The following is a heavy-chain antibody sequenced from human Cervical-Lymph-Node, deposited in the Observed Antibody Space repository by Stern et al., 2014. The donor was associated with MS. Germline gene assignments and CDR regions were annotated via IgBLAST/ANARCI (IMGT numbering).Heavy chain of an antibody. CDR1: GFNFANFA. V-gene: IGHV3-23*04. J-gene: IGHJ4*02. CDR3: GKDLHYWSADS. D-gene: IGHD1-1*01. Sequence: EVQLVESGGGLVQPGGSLRLSCAGSGFNFANFAMTWIRQAPGEGLEWVSGIGTDGGTHYAESVKGRFSISRDNSINTLFLQMDRLRAEDTAVYFCGKDLHYWSADSWGQGTLVTVSS. CDR2: IGTDGGT.